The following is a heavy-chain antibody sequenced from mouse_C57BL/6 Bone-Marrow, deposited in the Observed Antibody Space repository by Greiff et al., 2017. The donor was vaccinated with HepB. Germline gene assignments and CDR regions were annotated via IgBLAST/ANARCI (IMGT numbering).Heavy chain of an antibody. CDR2: IHPSDSDT. CDR1: GYTFTSYW. CDR3: AIYVYNYAMDY. V-gene: IGHV1-74*01. Sequence: QVQLKQPGAELVKPGASVKVSCKASGYTFTSYWMHWVKQRPGQGLEWIGRIHPSDSDTNYNQKFKGKATLTVDKSSSTAYMQLSSLTSEDSAVYYCAIYVYNYAMDYWGQGTSVTVSA. J-gene: IGHJ4*01.